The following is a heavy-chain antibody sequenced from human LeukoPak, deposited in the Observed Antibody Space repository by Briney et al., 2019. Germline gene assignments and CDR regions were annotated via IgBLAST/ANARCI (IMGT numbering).Heavy chain of an antibody. Sequence: GGSLRLSCAASGFSLSAYWMTWVRQAPGKGLEWVANINRDGSQKNHVDSVKGRFTISRDNAKNSLYLQMNRLRAEDTAVYYCARDSRRGIVSVVVPAAIWFDPWGQGTLVTVSS. V-gene: IGHV3-7*01. CDR2: INRDGSQK. J-gene: IGHJ5*02. CDR1: GFSLSAYW. CDR3: ARDSRRGIVSVVVPAAIWFDP. D-gene: IGHD2-2*01.